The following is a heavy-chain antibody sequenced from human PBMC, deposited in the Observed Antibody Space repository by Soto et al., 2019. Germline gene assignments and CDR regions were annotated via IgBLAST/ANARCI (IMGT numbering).Heavy chain of an antibody. J-gene: IGHJ3*02. CDR1: GFTVSSNH. Sequence: GGSLRLSCAASGFTVSSNHMSWVRQAPGKGLEWVSVIYRDGSRYYADSVKARFTISRDISRNTLFLQMDSLRVEDTAMYYCARGPSPYYYDSSRYPRDAFDIWGQGTMVTVSS. CDR2: IYRDGSR. V-gene: IGHV3-66*01. D-gene: IGHD3-22*01. CDR3: ARGPSPYYYDSSRYPRDAFDI.